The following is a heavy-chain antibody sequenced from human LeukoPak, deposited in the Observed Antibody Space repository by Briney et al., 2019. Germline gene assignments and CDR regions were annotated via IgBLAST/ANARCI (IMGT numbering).Heavy chain of an antibody. CDR2: ININGGGP. J-gene: IGHJ6*02. Sequence: ATVKVSCKASGYTFTGYYMHWVRQAPGQGLEWMGWININGGGPNYAQKFQGRVTMTRDTSISTAYMEVSRLGSDDTAVYYCARDIVHTAMDPPSDYYYYGMDVWGQGTTVTVS. CDR1: GYTFTGYY. CDR3: ARDIVHTAMDPPSDYYYYGMDV. V-gene: IGHV1-2*02. D-gene: IGHD5-18*01.